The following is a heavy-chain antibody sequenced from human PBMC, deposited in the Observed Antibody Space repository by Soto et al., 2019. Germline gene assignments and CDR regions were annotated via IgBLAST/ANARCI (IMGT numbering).Heavy chain of an antibody. CDR1: GFTFSSYA. J-gene: IGHJ5*02. CDR2: ISGSGGST. D-gene: IGHD3-16*02. CDR3: AKGGHRYIWGSYRPGNWFDP. V-gene: IGHV3-23*01. Sequence: GGSLRLSCAASGFTFSSYAMSWVRQAPGKGLEWVSAISGSGGSTYYADSVKGRFTISRDNSKNTLYLQMNSLRAEDTAVYYCAKGGHRYIWGSYRPGNWFDPWGQGTLVTVSS.